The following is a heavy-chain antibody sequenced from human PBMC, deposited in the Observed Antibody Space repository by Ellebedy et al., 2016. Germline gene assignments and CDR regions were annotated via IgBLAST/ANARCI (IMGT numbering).Heavy chain of an antibody. Sequence: GGSLRLSCSASGFTFSNYGMSWVRQGPGKGLEYVSAITSDGGSTYCADSVKGRCTISRDNSKNTLYLQMSSLRAEDTAIYYCVVRLPMIIWGQGTLATVSS. CDR1: GFTFSNYG. J-gene: IGHJ4*02. V-gene: IGHV3-64D*06. CDR3: VVRLPMII. CDR2: ITSDGGST. D-gene: IGHD3-22*01.